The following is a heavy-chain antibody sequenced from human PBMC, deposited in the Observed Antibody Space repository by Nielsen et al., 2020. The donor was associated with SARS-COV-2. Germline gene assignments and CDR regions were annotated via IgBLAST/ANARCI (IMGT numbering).Heavy chain of an antibody. CDR1: GFTFSSYG. CDR2: ISYDGSNK. V-gene: IGHV3-30*18. Sequence: GESLKISCAASGFTFSSYGMHWVRQAPGKGLEWVAVISYDGSNKYYADSVKGRFTISRDNSKNTLYLQMNSLRAEDTAVYYCAKDPIRGQGTLVTVSS. J-gene: IGHJ4*02. CDR3: AKDPI.